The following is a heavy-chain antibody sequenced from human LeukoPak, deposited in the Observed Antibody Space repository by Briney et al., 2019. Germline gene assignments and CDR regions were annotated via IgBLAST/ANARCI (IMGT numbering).Heavy chain of an antibody. CDR3: ARQPLRYCSGGSCYTVTRLMDV. Sequence: SETLSLTCTVSGGSISSSNWWSWVRQPPGKGLEWIGEIYHSGSTNYNPSLKSRVTISVDTSKNQFSLKLSSVTAADTAVYYCARQPLRYCSGGSCYTVTRLMDVWGKGTTVTVSS. CDR2: IYHSGST. CDR1: GGSISSSNW. D-gene: IGHD2-15*01. J-gene: IGHJ6*04. V-gene: IGHV4-4*02.